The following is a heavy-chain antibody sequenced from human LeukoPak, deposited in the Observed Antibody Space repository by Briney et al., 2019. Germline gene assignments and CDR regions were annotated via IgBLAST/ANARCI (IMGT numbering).Heavy chain of an antibody. D-gene: IGHD4-11*01. CDR1: GYTFTGYF. Sequence: ASVKVSCKASGYTFTGYFMHWVRQAPGQGLEWMVWIKPNSGGTNYAQKFQGRVTMTRDMSISTAYMELSRLRSDDTAVYYCARYDYSNLDMAEYFQHWGQGTLVTVSS. CDR3: ARYDYSNLDMAEYFQH. V-gene: IGHV1-2*02. J-gene: IGHJ1*01. CDR2: IKPNSGGT.